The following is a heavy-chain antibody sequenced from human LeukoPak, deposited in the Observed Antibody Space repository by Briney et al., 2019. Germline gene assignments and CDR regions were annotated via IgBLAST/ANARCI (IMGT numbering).Heavy chain of an antibody. V-gene: IGHV1-24*01. CDR3: ATVFPQSSAQNWNDAFDI. CDR2: FDPEDGET. J-gene: IGHJ3*02. Sequence: GASVKVSCKVSGYTLTELSMHWVRQAPGKGLEWMGGFDPEDGETIYAQKFQGRVTMTEDTSTDTAYMELSSLRSEDTAVYYCATVFPQSSAQNWNDAFDIWGQGTMVTVSS. D-gene: IGHD1-1*01. CDR1: GYTLTELS.